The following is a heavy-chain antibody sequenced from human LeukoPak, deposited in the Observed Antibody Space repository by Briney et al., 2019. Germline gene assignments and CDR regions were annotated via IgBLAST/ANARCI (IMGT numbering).Heavy chain of an antibody. CDR2: MRVATTYI. CDR1: GFTFSSYT. J-gene: IGHJ4*02. Sequence: GGSLRLSCVASGFTFSSYTMNWVRQAPGKGLEWVSSMRVATTYIYYADSVNGRFTISRDNAKNSLYLQMHSLKAEDTAVYYCARDASNAWYCNVDYWGQGTLVTVSS. D-gene: IGHD6-13*01. V-gene: IGHV3-21*01. CDR3: ARDASNAWYCNVDY.